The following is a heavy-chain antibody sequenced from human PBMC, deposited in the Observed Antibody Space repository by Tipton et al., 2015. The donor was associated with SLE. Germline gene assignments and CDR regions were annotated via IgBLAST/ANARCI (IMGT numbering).Heavy chain of an antibody. D-gene: IGHD3-16*01. J-gene: IGHJ4*02. CDR1: GDSISSENYY. V-gene: IGHV4-39*07. CDR3: ARFMISVGFDY. CDR2: GYYSGST. Sequence: GLVKPSETLSVTCFVSGDSISSENYYWGWIRQPPGKGLEWIGSGYYSGSTDYNPSLKSRVTISLDTSKNQFSLKLTSVNAADTALYFCARFMISVGFDYWGQGTLVTVSS.